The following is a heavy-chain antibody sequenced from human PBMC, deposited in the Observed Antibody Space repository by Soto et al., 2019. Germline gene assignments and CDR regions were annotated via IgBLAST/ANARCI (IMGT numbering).Heavy chain of an antibody. CDR2: IYYSGST. Sequence: QLQLQESGPGLVKPSETLSLTCAVSGGSISSSSYYWGWIRQPPGKGLEWIGSIYYSGSTYYTPSRQSRVAISVDTSKNQFSLKLNSVTAADTAVYYCARRTVNIRTFYSGLKTHCFDYWGQGTLVTVSS. D-gene: IGHD6-19*01. J-gene: IGHJ4*02. V-gene: IGHV4-39*01. CDR3: ARRTVNIRTFYSGLKTHCFDY. CDR1: GGSISSSSYY.